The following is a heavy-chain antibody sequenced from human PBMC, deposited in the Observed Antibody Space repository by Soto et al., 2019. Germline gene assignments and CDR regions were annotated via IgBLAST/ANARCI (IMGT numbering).Heavy chain of an antibody. Sequence: QVQLVQSGGEVKKPGASVKVSCQASDYTFANYGISWVRQAPGQGPEWMGWISGYNGNTNYAQKFQGRLTMTTDTATSTAYMEVRSLGSDDTAVYYCARDWNGGSCYPFYWGQGTLVTVSA. V-gene: IGHV1-18*01. D-gene: IGHD2-15*01. CDR1: DYTFANYG. CDR3: ARDWNGGSCYPFY. J-gene: IGHJ4*02. CDR2: ISGYNGNT.